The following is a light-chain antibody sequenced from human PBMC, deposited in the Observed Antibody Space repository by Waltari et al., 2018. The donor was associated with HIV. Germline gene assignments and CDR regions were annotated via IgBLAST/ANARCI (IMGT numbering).Light chain of an antibody. CDR3: QQFNFWPRT. J-gene: IGKJ1*01. V-gene: IGKV3-15*01. CDR1: QRVGKF. CDR2: GVS. Sequence: EIVMTQSPVTLSVSPGDRATLSCRARQRVGKFFAWYQQRPGQAPRLLMHGVSNRAAGVPARFVGSGSGTEVNLTISSLQSDDSAVYFCQQFNFWPRTFGQGTKVEV.